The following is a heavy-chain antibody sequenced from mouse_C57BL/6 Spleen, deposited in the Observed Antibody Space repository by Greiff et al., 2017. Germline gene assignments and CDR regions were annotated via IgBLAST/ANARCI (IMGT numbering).Heavy chain of an antibody. CDR3: AREEIYYYGSSPYYAMDY. CDR2: IDPNSGGT. D-gene: IGHD1-1*01. V-gene: IGHV1-72*01. J-gene: IGHJ4*01. CDR1: GYTFTSYW. Sequence: VQLQQPGAELVKPGASVTLSCKASGYTFTSYWMHWVKQRPGRGLEWIGRIDPNSGGTKYNEKFKGKATLTVDKPSSTAYMQLSSLTSEDSAVYYCAREEIYYYGSSPYYAMDYWGQGTSVTVSS.